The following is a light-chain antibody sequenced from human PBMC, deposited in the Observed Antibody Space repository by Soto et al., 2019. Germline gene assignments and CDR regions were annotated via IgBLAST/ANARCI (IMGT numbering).Light chain of an antibody. J-gene: IGLJ1*01. V-gene: IGLV2-14*03. CDR1: GSYICYYYY. Sequence: SARNQPASVFGSPGKRIAIYCTGKGSYICYYYYFSCYQHPPRKVPNFIIYDVTNRPSGVSDRFSRSKSVNPASLTISGFQSEDEADYYCISYTSAIPYVFRTGTKVTVL. CDR3: ISYTSAIPYV. CDR2: DVT.